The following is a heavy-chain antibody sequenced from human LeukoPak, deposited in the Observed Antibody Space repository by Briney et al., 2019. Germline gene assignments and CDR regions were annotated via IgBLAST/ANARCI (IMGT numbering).Heavy chain of an antibody. J-gene: IGHJ4*02. Sequence: ASVKVSCKAFEYTFSSYSIHWVRQAPGQRLEWMGWINAGKGNTKYSQNLQGRVTVTGDTSASTAYMELSSLTSEDTAVYYCARDPSNTSGRYTYFDYWGQGTLVTVSS. CDR2: INAGKGNT. CDR3: ARDPSNTSGRYTYFDY. CDR1: EYTFSSYS. V-gene: IGHV1-3*01. D-gene: IGHD3-16*02.